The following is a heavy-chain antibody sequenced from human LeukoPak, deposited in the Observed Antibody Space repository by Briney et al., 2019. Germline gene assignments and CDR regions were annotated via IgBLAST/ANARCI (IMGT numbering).Heavy chain of an antibody. J-gene: IGHJ3*02. CDR3: ARAPRGRWLQWGTPANAFDI. CDR1: GGSISSYY. Sequence: PSETLSLTCAVSGGSISSYYWSWIRQPAGKGLEWIGRIYTSGSTNYNPSLTSRVTMSVDTSKNQFSLKLSSVTAADTAVYYCARAPRGRWLQWGTPANAFDIWGQGTMVTVSS. CDR2: IYTSGST. V-gene: IGHV4-4*07. D-gene: IGHD5-24*01.